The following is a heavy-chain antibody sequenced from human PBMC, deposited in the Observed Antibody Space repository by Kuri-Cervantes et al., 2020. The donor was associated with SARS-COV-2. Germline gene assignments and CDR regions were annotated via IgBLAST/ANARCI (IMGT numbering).Heavy chain of an antibody. CDR3: AKAIAAAYGMDV. D-gene: IGHD6-25*01. V-gene: IGHV3-9*01. CDR1: GFTFDDYA. CDR2: ISWNSGSI. J-gene: IGHJ6*02. Sequence: SLKISCAASGFTFDDYAMHWVRQAPGKGLEWVSGISWNSGSIGYADSVKGRFTISRDNAKNSLYLQMNSPRAEDTALYYCAKAIAAAYGMDVWGQGTTVTVSS.